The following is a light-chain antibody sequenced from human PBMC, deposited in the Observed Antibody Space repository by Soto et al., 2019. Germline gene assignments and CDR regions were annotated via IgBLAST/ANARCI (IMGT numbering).Light chain of an antibody. Sequence: EIVLTQSPGTLSLSPGERATLSCRASQSVSSNYLAWYHQKPGQAPRLLIYGASSRATGTPDRFSGSGSGTDFTLTISRLEPEDFTVYYCQQYGSSFTFGPGTRVDIK. V-gene: IGKV3-20*01. CDR3: QQYGSSFT. CDR2: GAS. J-gene: IGKJ3*01. CDR1: QSVSSNY.